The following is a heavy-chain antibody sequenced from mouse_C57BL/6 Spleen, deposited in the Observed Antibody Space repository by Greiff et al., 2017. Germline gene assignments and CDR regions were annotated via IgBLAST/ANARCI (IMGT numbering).Heavy chain of an antibody. Sequence: QVQLQQPGAELVMPGASVKLSCKASGYTFTSYWMHWVKQRPGQGLAWIGEIDPSDSYTNYNQKFKGKSTLTVDKSSSTAYMQLSSLTSEDSAVYYCARSPRDYYAMDYWGQGTSVTVSS. CDR3: ARSPRDYYAMDY. V-gene: IGHV1-69*01. CDR2: IDPSDSYT. CDR1: GYTFTSYW. J-gene: IGHJ4*01.